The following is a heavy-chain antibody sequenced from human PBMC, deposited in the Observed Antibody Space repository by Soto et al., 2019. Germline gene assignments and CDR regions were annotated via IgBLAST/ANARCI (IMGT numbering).Heavy chain of an antibody. CDR2: ISAYNGNT. D-gene: IGHD6-19*01. J-gene: IGHJ6*03. CDR1: GYSFTNYG. Sequence: QDQLVQSGVEVKKPGASVKVSCKASGYSFTNYGITWVRQAPGQGFEWMGWISAYNGNTNYAQKFQGRVTLTTDASTSTAYLELRRPRSDDTAVYYCARDRGVAPPVAGNTHYYYYMDVWGKGTTVTVSS. CDR3: ARDRGVAPPVAGNTHYYYYMDV. V-gene: IGHV1-18*01.